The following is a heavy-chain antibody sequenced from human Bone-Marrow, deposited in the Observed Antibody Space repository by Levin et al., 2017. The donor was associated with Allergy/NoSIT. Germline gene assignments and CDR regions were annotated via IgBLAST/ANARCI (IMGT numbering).Heavy chain of an antibody. D-gene: IGHD2-2*01. Sequence: QAGGSLRLSCAASGFTFSNYWMHWVRQVPGRGLVWISYINPDGSSTSYADSVKGRFTISRDNAKNMLYLQMSSLRAEDTAVYYCLRVSASSPVPFDYWGQGTLVTVSS. J-gene: IGHJ4*02. CDR3: LRVSASSPVPFDY. CDR2: INPDGSST. V-gene: IGHV3-74*01. CDR1: GFTFSNYW.